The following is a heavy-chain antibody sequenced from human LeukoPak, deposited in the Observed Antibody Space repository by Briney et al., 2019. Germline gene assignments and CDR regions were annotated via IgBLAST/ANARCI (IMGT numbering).Heavy chain of an antibody. J-gene: IGHJ4*02. V-gene: IGHV3-7*01. CDR1: GFTFRNYW. D-gene: IGHD3-10*01. CDR2: INQDGSEE. Sequence: PGGSLRLSCATSGFTFRNYWMTWVRQAPGKGPEWVANINQDGSEEYYVDSVKGRFTISRDNAKNSLNLQMNSLRAEDTAVYYCARWAGFTDYWGQGTLVTVSS. CDR3: ARWAGFTDY.